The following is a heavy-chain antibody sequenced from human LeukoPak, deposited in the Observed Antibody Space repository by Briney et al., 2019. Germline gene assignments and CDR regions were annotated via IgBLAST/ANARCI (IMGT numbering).Heavy chain of an antibody. J-gene: IGHJ3*02. CDR1: GYTFTGYY. D-gene: IGHD3-22*01. V-gene: IGHV1-2*02. CDR2: INPNSGGT. CDR3: AISNDSSGYYDAFDI. Sequence: ASVKVSCKASGYTFTGYYMHWVRQAPGQGLEWMGWINPNSGGTNYAQKFQGRVTMTRDTSISTAYMELSRLRSDDTAVYYCAISNDSSGYYDAFDIWGQGTMVTVSS.